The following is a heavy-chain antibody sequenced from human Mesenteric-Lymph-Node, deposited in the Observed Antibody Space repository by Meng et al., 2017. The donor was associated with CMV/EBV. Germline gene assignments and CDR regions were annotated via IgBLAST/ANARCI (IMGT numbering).Heavy chain of an antibody. CDR1: GFTVSSNY. V-gene: IGHV3-53*05. Sequence: GESLKISCAASGFTVSSNYMSWVRQAPGEGLEWVSLIYSGGSTDYADSVKGRFTISRDNSKNTLYLQMSSLRTEDTAVYYCARDPQEYYNFWSGYYQYFDYWGQGTLVTVSS. D-gene: IGHD3-3*01. CDR2: IYSGGST. J-gene: IGHJ4*02. CDR3: ARDPQEYYNFWSGYYQYFDY.